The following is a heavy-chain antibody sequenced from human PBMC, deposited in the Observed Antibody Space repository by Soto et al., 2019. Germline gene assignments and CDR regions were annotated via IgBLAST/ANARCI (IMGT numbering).Heavy chain of an antibody. D-gene: IGHD2-2*01. J-gene: IGHJ6*02. CDR2: IDWDDDK. V-gene: IGHV2-70*01. CDR3: ARGGFVVPAAPYYYYYYGMDV. Sequence: ESGPTLVNPTQTLTLTCTFSGFSLSTSGMCVSWIRQPPGKALEWLALIDWDDDKYYSTSLKTRLTISKDTSKNQVVLTMTNMDPVDTATYYCARGGFVVPAAPYYYYYYGMDVWGQGTTVTVSS. CDR1: GFSLSTSGMC.